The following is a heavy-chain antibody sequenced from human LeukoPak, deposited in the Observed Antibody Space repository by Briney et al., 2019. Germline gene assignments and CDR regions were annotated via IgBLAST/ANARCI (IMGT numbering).Heavy chain of an antibody. Sequence: SSVKVSCKASGGTFSSYAISWVRQAPGQGLEWMGGIIPIFGTANYAQKFQGRVTMTRDTSISTAYMELSRLKSDDTAVYYCARARGYSGYDCFDPWGQGTLVTVSS. CDR2: IIPIFGTA. CDR3: ARARGYSGYDCFDP. J-gene: IGHJ5*02. CDR1: GGTFSSYA. V-gene: IGHV1-69*06. D-gene: IGHD5-12*01.